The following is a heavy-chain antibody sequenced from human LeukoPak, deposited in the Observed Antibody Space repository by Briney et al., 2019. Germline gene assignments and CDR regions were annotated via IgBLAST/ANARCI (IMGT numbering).Heavy chain of an antibody. D-gene: IGHD2-2*01. CDR3: AKGRVVAPAARRLDSYYYYYYGMDV. CDR2: ISDSGGST. J-gene: IGHJ6*04. V-gene: IGHV3-23*01. Sequence: GGSLRLSCAASGFTFSSYAMSWVRQAPGKGLEWVSAISDSGGSTYYADSVKGRFTISRDNSKNTLYLQMNSLRAEDTAVYYCAKGRVVAPAARRLDSYYYYYYGMDVWGKGTTVTVSS. CDR1: GFTFSSYA.